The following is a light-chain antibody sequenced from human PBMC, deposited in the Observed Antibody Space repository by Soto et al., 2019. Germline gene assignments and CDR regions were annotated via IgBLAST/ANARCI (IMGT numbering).Light chain of an antibody. J-gene: IGLJ2*01. CDR1: SSNIGAGHA. CDR2: GDN. CDR3: QSYDTTLRTPL. V-gene: IGLV1-40*01. Sequence: QSVLTQPPSVSGAPGQRVIISCTGSSSNIGAGHALHWYQQLPGTAPRLLIHGDNNRPSGAPDRFSASKSDTSASLAIAWLQAEYEANYYCQSYDTTLRTPLFGGGTKLTVL.